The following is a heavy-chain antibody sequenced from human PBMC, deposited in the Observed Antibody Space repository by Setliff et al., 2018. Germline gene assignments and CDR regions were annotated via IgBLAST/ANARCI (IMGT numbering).Heavy chain of an antibody. CDR1: GGSISSYY. CDR2: INHSGST. J-gene: IGHJ4*02. Sequence: SETLSLTCTVSGGSISSYYWSWIRQPPGKGLEWIGEINHSGSTNYNPSLKSRIAISADTSRDRFSLRLTSVTAADTAIYYCARFCGTSNCQRAPLFDYWGQGILVTGSS. CDR3: ARFCGTSNCQRAPLFDY. D-gene: IGHD1-1*01. V-gene: IGHV4-34*10.